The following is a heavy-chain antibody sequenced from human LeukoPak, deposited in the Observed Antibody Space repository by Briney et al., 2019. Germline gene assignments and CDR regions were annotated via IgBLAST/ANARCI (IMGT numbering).Heavy chain of an antibody. CDR1: GGTFSSYA. CDR2: IIIIGGTA. Sequence: SAVKVSCKASGGTFSSYAISWVRQAPGQGLEWMGGIIIIGGTANSAQKFQGRVTITADESTSTAQMELSSLRSEDTAVYYCAYCGGDCYSGIWFDPWGQGTLVTVSS. J-gene: IGHJ5*02. D-gene: IGHD2-21*02. V-gene: IGHV1-69*01. CDR3: AYCGGDCYSGIWFDP.